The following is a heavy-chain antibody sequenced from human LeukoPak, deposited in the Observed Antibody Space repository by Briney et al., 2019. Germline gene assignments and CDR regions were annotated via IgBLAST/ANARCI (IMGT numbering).Heavy chain of an antibody. CDR1: AFTFSSYA. CDR2: ISGSGGST. D-gene: IGHD3-16*02. J-gene: IGHJ4*02. Sequence: PGGSLRLSCAAPAFTFSSYAMSWVRQAPGKGLEWVSAISGSGGSTYYADSVKGRFTISRDNSKNTLYLQMNSLRAEDTAVYYCAKSYDYVWGSYHALDYWGQGTLVTVSS. CDR3: AKSYDYVWGSYHALDY. V-gene: IGHV3-23*01.